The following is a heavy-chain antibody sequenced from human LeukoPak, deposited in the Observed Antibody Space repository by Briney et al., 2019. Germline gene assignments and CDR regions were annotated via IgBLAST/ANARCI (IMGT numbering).Heavy chain of an antibody. J-gene: IGHJ4*02. D-gene: IGHD3-22*01. CDR2: ISGGGGAT. Sequence: GGSLRLSCAASGFTFSNYAMSWVRQAPGKGLEWVSSISGGGGATYYADSVKGRFTISRDNSKNTLYLQMNSLRAEDTAVYYCARRRPGSGYSPGYFDYWGQGTLVTVSS. CDR3: ARRRPGSGYSPGYFDY. CDR1: GFTFSNYA. V-gene: IGHV3-23*01.